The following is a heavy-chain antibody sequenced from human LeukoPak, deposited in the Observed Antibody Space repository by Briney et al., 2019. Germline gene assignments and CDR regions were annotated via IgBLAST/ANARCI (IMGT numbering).Heavy chain of an antibody. CDR3: ATVRAAILNY. CDR2: ISGSGGST. J-gene: IGHJ4*02. Sequence: GRSLRLSCAASGFTFSSYAMSWVRQAPGKGLEWVSAISGSGGSTYYADSVKGRFTISRDNSKNTLYLQMNSLRAEVTAVYYCATVRAAILNYWGQGTLVTVSS. CDR1: GFTFSSYA. D-gene: IGHD2-2*01. V-gene: IGHV3-23*01.